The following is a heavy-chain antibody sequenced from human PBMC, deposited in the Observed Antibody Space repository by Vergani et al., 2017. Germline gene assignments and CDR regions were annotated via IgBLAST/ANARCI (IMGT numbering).Heavy chain of an antibody. CDR3: AKSALALGRPLYGDY. Sequence: EVQLLESGGGLVQPGGSLRLSCAASGFTFSSYAMSWVRQAPGRGLAWVSAISGSGGSKYYADSVKGRFTISRDNSKNTLYLQMNSLRAEDTAVYYCAKSALALGRPLYGDYWGQGTLVTVSS. J-gene: IGHJ4*02. D-gene: IGHD2-8*01. V-gene: IGHV3-23*01. CDR1: GFTFSSYA. CDR2: ISGSGGSK.